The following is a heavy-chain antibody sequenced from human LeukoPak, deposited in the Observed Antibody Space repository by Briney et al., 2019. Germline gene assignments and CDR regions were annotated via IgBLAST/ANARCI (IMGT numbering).Heavy chain of an antibody. D-gene: IGHD3-16*01. Sequence: KASETLSLTCNVSGHSIRSGYYWGWIRQPPGKGLEWIGNTFQGSTFHYNPSLTSRVTISVDTSKNLLSLKLASVTAADTAVYFCAKGFSSYACFDSWGPGTLVTVSS. J-gene: IGHJ5*01. V-gene: IGHV4-38-2*02. CDR2: TFQGSTF. CDR3: AKGFSSYACFDS. CDR1: GHSIRSGYY.